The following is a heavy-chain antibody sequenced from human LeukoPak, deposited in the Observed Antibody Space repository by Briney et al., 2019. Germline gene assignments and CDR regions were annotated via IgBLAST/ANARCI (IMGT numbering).Heavy chain of an antibody. V-gene: IGHV3-23*01. D-gene: IGHD2-2*01. CDR1: GFTFSNYG. CDR3: AKAPTIVVVPAAMGFDP. J-gene: IGHJ5*02. CDR2: IGGSGGST. Sequence: AGGSLRLSCAASGFTFSNYGMHWVRQAPGKGLEWVSAIGGSGGSTYYADSVKGRFTISRDNSKNTLYLQMNSLRAEDTAVYYCAKAPTIVVVPAAMGFDPWGQGTLVTVSS.